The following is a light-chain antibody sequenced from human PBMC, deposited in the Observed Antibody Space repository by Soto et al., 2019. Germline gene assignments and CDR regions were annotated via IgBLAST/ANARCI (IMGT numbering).Light chain of an antibody. Sequence: EIVLTQSPATLSLSPGERATLSCRTSQSISTYLAWYQQKPGQPPRLLIYDASNRATGIPARFSGSGSGTDVTLTISSLEPEDFAVYYCQHRSNWPLTFGGGTKVEIK. V-gene: IGKV3-11*01. J-gene: IGKJ4*01. CDR2: DAS. CDR1: QSISTY. CDR3: QHRSNWPLT.